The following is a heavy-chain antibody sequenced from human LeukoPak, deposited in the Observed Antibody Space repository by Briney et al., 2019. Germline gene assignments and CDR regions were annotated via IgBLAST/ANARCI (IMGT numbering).Heavy chain of an antibody. V-gene: IGHV3-21*01. J-gene: IGHJ6*03. D-gene: IGHD2-15*01. CDR3: ARGPLVVVAYYYYMDV. CDR1: GFTFSSYS. CDR2: ISSSSSYI. Sequence: GGSLRLSCAASGFTFSSYSMNWVRQAPGKGLEWVSSISSSSSYIYSADSVKGRFTISRDNAKNSLYLQMNSLRVEDTAVYYCARGPLVVVAYYYYMDVWGKGTTVTVSS.